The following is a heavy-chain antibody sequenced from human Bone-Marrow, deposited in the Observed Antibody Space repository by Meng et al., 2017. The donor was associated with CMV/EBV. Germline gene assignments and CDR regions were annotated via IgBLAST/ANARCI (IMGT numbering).Heavy chain of an antibody. J-gene: IGHJ5*02. D-gene: IGHD1-1*01. Sequence: GESLKISCAASGFDFSSYWMSWVRQAPGKGPQWVANIKHDGSEKYYVDSAKGRFTISRDNAKNSLYLQMSSLRAGDSAVYYCASGSRTASHPWGQGTPVTVSS. CDR1: GFDFSSYW. V-gene: IGHV3-7*01. CDR2: IKHDGSEK. CDR3: ASGSRTASHP.